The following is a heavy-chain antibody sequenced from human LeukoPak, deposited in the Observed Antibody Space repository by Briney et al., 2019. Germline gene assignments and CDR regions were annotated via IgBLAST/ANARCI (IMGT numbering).Heavy chain of an antibody. V-gene: IGHV4-34*01. CDR1: GGSFSGYY. J-gene: IGHJ6*03. D-gene: IGHD6-6*01. CDR3: ARGYPSIAARPPRSYYYYMDV. Sequence: TSETLSLTCAVYGGSFSGYYWSWIRQPPGKGLEWIGEINHSGSTNYNPSLKSRVTISVDTSKNQFSLKLSSVTAADTAVYYCARGYPSIAARPPRSYYYYMDVWGKGTTVTVSS. CDR2: INHSGST.